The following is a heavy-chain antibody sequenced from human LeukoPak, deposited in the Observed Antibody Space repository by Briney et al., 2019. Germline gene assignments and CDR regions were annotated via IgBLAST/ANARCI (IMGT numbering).Heavy chain of an antibody. CDR3: ARVGPGDEFTKRGGYFDL. J-gene: IGHJ2*01. Sequence: GGSLRLSCAASGFTFSSYWMSWVRQAPGKGLEWVANLKQDGSEKYYVDSVKGRFTISRDNAKNSLYLQMNSLRAEDTAVYYCARVGPGDEFTKRGGYFDLWGRGTLVTVSS. V-gene: IGHV3-7*01. CDR2: LKQDGSEK. CDR1: GFTFSSYW. D-gene: IGHD3-10*01.